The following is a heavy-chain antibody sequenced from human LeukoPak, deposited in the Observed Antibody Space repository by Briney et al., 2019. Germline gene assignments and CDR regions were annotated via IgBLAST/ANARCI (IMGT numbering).Heavy chain of an antibody. CDR2: INHSGST. Sequence: SETLSLTCAVYGGSFSGYYWSWIRQPPGKGLEWIGEINHSGSTNYNPSLKSRVTISVDTSKNQFSLKLSSVTAADTAVYCCARYSIAARVDDAFDIWGQGTMVTVSS. CDR3: ARYSIAARVDDAFDI. D-gene: IGHD6-6*01. V-gene: IGHV4-34*01. J-gene: IGHJ3*02. CDR1: GGSFSGYY.